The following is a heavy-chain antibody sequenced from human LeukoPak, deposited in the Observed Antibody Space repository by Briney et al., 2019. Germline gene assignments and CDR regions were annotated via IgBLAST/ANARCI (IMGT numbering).Heavy chain of an antibody. CDR3: ARDKLLEYGNWFDP. V-gene: IGHV3-30-3*01. CDR2: ISYDGSNK. CDR1: GFTLRSYA. Sequence: GGSLRLSCEASGFTLRSYAMHWVRQAPGKGLEWVAVISYDGSNKYYKDAVKGRFTISRDNSKNTLYLQMNSLRAEDTAVYYCARDKLLEYGNWFDPWGQGTLVSVSS. D-gene: IGHD4/OR15-4a*01. J-gene: IGHJ5*02.